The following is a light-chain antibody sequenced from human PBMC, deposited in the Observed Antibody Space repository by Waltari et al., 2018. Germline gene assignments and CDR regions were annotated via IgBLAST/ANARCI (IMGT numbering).Light chain of an antibody. J-gene: IGKJ1*01. CDR3: MQSTKDPWT. Sequence: TQTPLSLPVTPGEPASISCRSSQSLLHSNGNTYLHWYLQKPGQSPRLLIYKITNRESGVPDKFSGSGSGTDFTLKISRVEPEDVGVYYCMQSTKDPWTFGQGTKVEIK. V-gene: IGKV2-40*01. CDR1: QSLLHSNGNTY. CDR2: KIT.